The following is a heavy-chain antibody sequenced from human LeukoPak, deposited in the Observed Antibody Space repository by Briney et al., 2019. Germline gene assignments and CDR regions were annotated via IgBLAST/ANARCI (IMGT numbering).Heavy chain of an antibody. CDR1: AGSISSSGYY. D-gene: IGHD5-12*01. Sequence: SETLSLTCTVSAGSISSSGYYWGWIRQPPGKGLEWIGSIYYSGSTYFNPSLKSRVTISGDTSKNQFPLKLSSVTAADTAVYYCARLGVATPFDYWGQGTLVTVSS. J-gene: IGHJ4*02. V-gene: IGHV4-39*01. CDR2: IYYSGST. CDR3: ARLGVATPFDY.